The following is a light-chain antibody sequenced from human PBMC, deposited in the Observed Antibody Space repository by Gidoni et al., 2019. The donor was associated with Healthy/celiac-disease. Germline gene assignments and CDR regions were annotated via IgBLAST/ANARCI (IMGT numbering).Light chain of an antibody. CDR3: QQRSNWPPMYT. J-gene: IGKJ2*01. CDR2: DAS. Sequence: EIVLTQSPATLSLSPGERATLSQAPRLLIYDASNRATGIPARFSGSGSGTDFTLTISSLEPEDFAVYYCQQRSNWPPMYTFGQGTKLEIK. V-gene: IGKV3-11*01.